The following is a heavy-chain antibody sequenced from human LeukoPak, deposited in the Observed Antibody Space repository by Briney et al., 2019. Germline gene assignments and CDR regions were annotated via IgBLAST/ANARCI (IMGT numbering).Heavy chain of an antibody. J-gene: IGHJ4*02. Sequence: GGSLRLSCAASGYTFSSYSINRVRQAPGKGLEWVSSISVRSNYIYDADAVRGRFRISRDDARDSLYLQMNSLRAEDTAVYYCVRLRRNSDTSGFYYYYDFWGQGTLVTVSS. CDR1: GYTFSSYS. D-gene: IGHD3-22*01. V-gene: IGHV3-21*01. CDR2: ISVRSNYI. CDR3: VRLRRNSDTSGFYYYYDF.